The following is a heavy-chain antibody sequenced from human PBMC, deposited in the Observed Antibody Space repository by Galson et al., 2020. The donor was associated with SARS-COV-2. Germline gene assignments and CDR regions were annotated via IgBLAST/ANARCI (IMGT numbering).Heavy chain of an antibody. CDR2: IYHSGST. CDR1: GGSISSSNW. Sequence: ASETLSLTCAVSGGSISSSNWWSWVRQPPGKGLEWIGEIYHSGSTNYNPSLKSRVTISVDKSKNQFSLKLSSVTAADTAVYYCATDYYDSSGYDYYYYGMDVWGQGTTVTVSS. V-gene: IGHV4-4*02. CDR3: ATDYYDSSGYDYYYYGMDV. J-gene: IGHJ6*02. D-gene: IGHD3-22*01.